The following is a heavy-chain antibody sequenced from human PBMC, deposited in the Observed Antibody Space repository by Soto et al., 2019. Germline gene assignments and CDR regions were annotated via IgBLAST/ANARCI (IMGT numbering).Heavy chain of an antibody. J-gene: IGHJ6*02. CDR3: TREEMATEVPYYAFDV. CDR1: GGSISGYY. CDR2: MYNSGST. V-gene: IGHV4-4*08. Sequence: SETLSLTCTVSGGSISGYYWSWIRQPPGKGLEWVWNMYNSGSTVYNPSLKSRVTISVDTSKNQFSLKLSSVTAADTAMYYCTREEMATEVPYYAFDVWGQGTTVTVSS. D-gene: IGHD3-22*01.